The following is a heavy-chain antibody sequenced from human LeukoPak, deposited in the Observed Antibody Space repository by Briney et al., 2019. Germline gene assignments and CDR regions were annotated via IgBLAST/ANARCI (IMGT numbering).Heavy chain of an antibody. CDR3: AKALVGATHPGEY. J-gene: IGHJ4*02. Sequence: PGGSLRLSCAASGFHFNVYSMNWVRQAPGKGLEWVSYINNSSSSIYYADSVKGRFTISRDNAKNSLYLQMNSLRAEDTAVYYCAKALVGATHPGEYWGQGTLVTVSS. CDR2: INNSSSSI. D-gene: IGHD1-26*01. CDR1: GFHFNVYS. V-gene: IGHV3-48*01.